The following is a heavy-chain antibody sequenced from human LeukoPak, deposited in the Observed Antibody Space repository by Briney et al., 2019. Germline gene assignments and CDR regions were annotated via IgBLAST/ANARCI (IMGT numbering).Heavy chain of an antibody. J-gene: IGHJ4*02. CDR2: ISSISSYI. D-gene: IGHD7-27*01. V-gene: IGHV3-21*01. CDR3: ARDLNWETY. Sequence: PGGSLRLSCAASGFTFSGVSTKCVRAGPRKRLEWVSSISSISSYIYYAHSVKGRFTISRDNAKNSLYLQMNSLRAEDTPVYYCARDLNWETYWGQGTLVTVSS. CDR1: GFTFSGVS.